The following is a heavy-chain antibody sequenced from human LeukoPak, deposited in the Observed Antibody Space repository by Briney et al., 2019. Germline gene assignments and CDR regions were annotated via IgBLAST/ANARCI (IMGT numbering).Heavy chain of an antibody. CDR3: VGTVGWLLDAFDI. CDR1: GFTFSSYS. Sequence: GGSLRLSCAASGFTFSSYSMNWVRQAPGKGLEWVSSISSSSSYIYYADSVKGRFTISRDNAKNSLYLQMNSLRAEDTAVYYCVGTVGWLLDAFDIWGQGTMVTVSS. D-gene: IGHD3-3*01. V-gene: IGHV3-21*01. J-gene: IGHJ3*02. CDR2: ISSSSSYI.